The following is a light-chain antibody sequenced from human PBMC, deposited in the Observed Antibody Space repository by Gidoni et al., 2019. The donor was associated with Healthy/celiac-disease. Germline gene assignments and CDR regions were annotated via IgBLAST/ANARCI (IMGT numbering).Light chain of an antibody. V-gene: IGKV1-39*01. CDR2: AAS. Sequence: DIQMTQSPSSLSASVGDRVTITCRASQSISSYLNWYQRKPGKAPKLLFYAASSLQSGVPSRFSGSGSGTDFTLTISSLQPEDFATYYCQQSYSTPRTFGQGTKVEIK. CDR3: QQSYSTPRT. CDR1: QSISSY. J-gene: IGKJ1*01.